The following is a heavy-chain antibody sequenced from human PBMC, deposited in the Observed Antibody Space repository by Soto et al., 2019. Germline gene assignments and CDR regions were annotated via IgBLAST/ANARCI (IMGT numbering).Heavy chain of an antibody. V-gene: IGHV1-18*01. D-gene: IGHD6-13*01. Sequence: GASVKVSCKASGYSFTSYGISWVRQAPGQGLEWMGWISAYNGNKKYAQKLQGRVTMTTDTSTSTAYMELRSLRSDDTAVYYCARDLGQQLVDSWGQGTLVTVSS. J-gene: IGHJ4*02. CDR1: GYSFTSYG. CDR3: ARDLGQQLVDS. CDR2: ISAYNGNK.